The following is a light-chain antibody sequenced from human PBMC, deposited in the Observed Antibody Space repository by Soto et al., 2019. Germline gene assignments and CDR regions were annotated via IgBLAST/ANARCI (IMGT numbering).Light chain of an antibody. CDR1: QSVSNS. CDR3: QQRINWSRP. J-gene: IGKJ1*01. Sequence: IVLTQSPATLSLSPGERATLSCRASQSVSNSLGWYQQRPGQAPRLLIYDASNRATGIPARFSGSGPGTDFTLTISSLEPEYFAGYYCQQRINWSRPFAQGTKAE. CDR2: DAS. V-gene: IGKV3-11*01.